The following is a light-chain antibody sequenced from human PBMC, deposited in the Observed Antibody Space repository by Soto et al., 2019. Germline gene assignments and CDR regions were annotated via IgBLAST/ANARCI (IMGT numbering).Light chain of an antibody. Sequence: EIVLTQSPGTVSLSPGERATLSCRASQSVGSRWLAWYQQKPGQAPRVLIYGGSNRATGIPDRFSGSGSGTDFTLTISRLEPEDFAVYYCQQNYSSRTFGQVTKVE. CDR2: GGS. CDR1: QSVGSRW. J-gene: IGKJ1*01. V-gene: IGKV3-20*01. CDR3: QQNYSSRT.